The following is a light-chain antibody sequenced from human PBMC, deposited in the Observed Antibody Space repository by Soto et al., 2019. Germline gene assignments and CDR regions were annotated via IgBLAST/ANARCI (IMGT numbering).Light chain of an antibody. CDR3: QECFMGWT. CDR2: DVS. V-gene: IGKV1-5*01. CDR1: QSIRGS. Sequence: DIQMTQSPSTLSASVGDRVTITCRASQSIRGSLAWYQHQPGKAPKLLIFDVSSLESGDPSRFSGVGTGTEFALFISSQQPDDFDSYVRQECFMGWTFGQGTKVDLK. J-gene: IGKJ1*01.